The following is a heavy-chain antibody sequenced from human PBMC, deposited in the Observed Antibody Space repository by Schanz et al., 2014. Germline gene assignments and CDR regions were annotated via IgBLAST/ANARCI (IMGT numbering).Heavy chain of an antibody. V-gene: IGHV3-72*01. CDR1: GFSFSDHA. Sequence: PGGSLRLSCAASGFSFSDHAMDWVRQAAGKGLEWVGRVRKKEFSDDTEEYAASVRGRFTISRDDSKNVVNLQMNGLKTEDTAVYYCARVDSSGYFFDNWGQGTRVTVSS. D-gene: IGHD3-22*01. J-gene: IGHJ4*02. CDR2: VRKKEFSDDTE. CDR3: ARVDSSGYFFDN.